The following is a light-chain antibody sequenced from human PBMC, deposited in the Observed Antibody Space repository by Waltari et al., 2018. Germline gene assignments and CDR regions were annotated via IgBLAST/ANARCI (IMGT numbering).Light chain of an antibody. Sequence: QSALTQPRPVSGSPGQSVTISCTGPSSDVGGYTYVSWYQHHPGKAPKCMIYDVTRRPAGVPDRFSGSKSGNTASLTISGLQAEDEADYYCGSYAGSYSWVFGGGTKVTVL. CDR3: GSYAGSYSWV. CDR1: SSDVGGYTY. J-gene: IGLJ3*02. V-gene: IGLV2-11*01. CDR2: DVT.